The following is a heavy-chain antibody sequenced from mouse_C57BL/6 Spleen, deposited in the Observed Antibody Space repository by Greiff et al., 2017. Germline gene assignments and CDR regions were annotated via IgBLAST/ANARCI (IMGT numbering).Heavy chain of an antibody. Sequence: EVQLVESGGGLVQPKGSLKLSCAASGFSFNTYAMNWVRQAPGKGLEWVARIRSKSNNYATYYADSVKDRFTISRDDSESMLYLQMNNLKTEDTAMYYCVSYGNYQFAYWGQGTLVTVSA. CDR1: GFSFNTYA. J-gene: IGHJ3*01. CDR3: VSYGNYQFAY. D-gene: IGHD2-1*01. CDR2: IRSKSNNYAT. V-gene: IGHV10-1*01.